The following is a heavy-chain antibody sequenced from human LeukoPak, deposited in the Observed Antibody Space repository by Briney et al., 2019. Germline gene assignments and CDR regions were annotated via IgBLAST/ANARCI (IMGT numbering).Heavy chain of an antibody. D-gene: IGHD1-7*01. Sequence: PGGSLRLSCAASGFTFDDYGMSWVRQAPGKGLGWVSGINWNGGSTGHADSVKGRFTISRDNAKNSLYLQMNSLRAEDTALYYCARAPLYNWNYGGFGDYWGQGTLVTVSS. CDR3: ARAPLYNWNYGGFGDY. CDR2: INWNGGST. CDR1: GFTFDDYG. V-gene: IGHV3-20*04. J-gene: IGHJ4*02.